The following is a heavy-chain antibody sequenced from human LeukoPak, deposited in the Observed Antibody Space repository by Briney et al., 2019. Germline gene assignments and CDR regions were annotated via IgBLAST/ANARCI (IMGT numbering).Heavy chain of an antibody. CDR2: ISAYNGNT. CDR3: ARALGHSYDSSGLND. V-gene: IGHV1-18*01. D-gene: IGHD3-22*01. CDR1: GYTFTSYG. J-gene: IGHJ4*02. Sequence: RASVKVSCKASGYTFTSYGISWVRQAPGQGLEWMGWISAYNGNTNYAQTLQGRVTMPTDTSTSTAYMELRRLRSHDTAVYYCARALGHSYDSSGLNDWGQGTLVTVSS.